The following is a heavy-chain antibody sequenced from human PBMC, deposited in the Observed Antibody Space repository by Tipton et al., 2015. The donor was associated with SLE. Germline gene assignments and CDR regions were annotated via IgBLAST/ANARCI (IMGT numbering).Heavy chain of an antibody. D-gene: IGHD3-3*01. V-gene: IGHV4-38-2*02. CDR3: ARHKLGFSWSYFDS. CDR1: GYSISSDYY. J-gene: IGHJ4*02. Sequence: TLSLTCTVSGYSISSDYYGGWIRQPPGKGLEWIGYISFSGLTNYNPSVRSRVSTSMDTSKNQFSLQMSSVTAADTALYYCARHKLGFSWSYFDSWGQGTLVTVSS. CDR2: ISFSGLT.